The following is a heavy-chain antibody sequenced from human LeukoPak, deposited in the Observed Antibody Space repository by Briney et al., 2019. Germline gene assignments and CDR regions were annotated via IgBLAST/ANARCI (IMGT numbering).Heavy chain of an antibody. D-gene: IGHD1-26*01. V-gene: IGHV4-61*02. Sequence: PSQTLSLTCTVSGGSISSGSYYWSWIRQPAGKGLEWIGRIYTSGSTNYNPSLKSRVTMSVDTSKNQFSLKLSSVTAADTAVYYCARGAGATNSNWFDPWGQGTLVTVSS. J-gene: IGHJ5*02. CDR1: GGSISSGSYY. CDR2: IYTSGST. CDR3: ARGAGATNSNWFDP.